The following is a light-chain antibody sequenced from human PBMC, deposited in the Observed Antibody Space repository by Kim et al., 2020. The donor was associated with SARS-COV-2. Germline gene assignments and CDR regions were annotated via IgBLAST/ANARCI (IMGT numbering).Light chain of an antibody. Sequence: SYELTQPPSVSVAPGKTARITCGGNNIGSKSVHWYQQKPGQAPVLVIYYDSDRPSGIPERFSGSNSGNTATLTISRVEAGDEAVYYCQVWDSSSDLLYVFGTGPKFTVL. J-gene: IGLJ1*01. CDR2: YDS. V-gene: IGLV3-21*04. CDR3: QVWDSSSDLLYV. CDR1: NIGSKS.